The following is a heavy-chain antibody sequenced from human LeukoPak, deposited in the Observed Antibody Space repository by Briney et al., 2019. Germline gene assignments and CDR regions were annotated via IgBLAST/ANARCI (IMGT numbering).Heavy chain of an antibody. CDR1: GFSFSTYA. CDR3: ANRPLDY. J-gene: IGHJ4*02. Sequence: GGSLRLFCAASGFSFSTYAMSWVRQAPGKGLEWVSAISATGGSTYYADSVKGRFTISRDNSKNTLYLQINTLRAEDTAVYYCANRPLDYWGQGTLVTVSS. V-gene: IGHV3-23*01. CDR2: ISATGGST.